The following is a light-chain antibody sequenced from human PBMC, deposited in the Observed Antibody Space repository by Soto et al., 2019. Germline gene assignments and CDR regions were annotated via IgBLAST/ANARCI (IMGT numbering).Light chain of an antibody. CDR1: QDIRNY. CDR3: QLYEDLPT. CDR2: DAS. J-gene: IGKJ5*01. Sequence: DIQMTQSPSSLSASVGDRVTITCQASQDIRNYLNWYQQKPGKAPKLLICDASKLERGGPSRFSGSGSGTDFTFTISGPQPVDYATHYCQLYEDLPTLGPGTPLEVK. V-gene: IGKV1-33*01.